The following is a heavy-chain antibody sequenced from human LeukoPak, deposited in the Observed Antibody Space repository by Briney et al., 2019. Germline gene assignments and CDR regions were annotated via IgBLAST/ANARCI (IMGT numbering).Heavy chain of an antibody. Sequence: SETLSLTCTVSGGTISSGGYYWSWIRQHPGKGLEWIGYIYYSGSTYYNPSLKSRVTISVDTSKNQFSLKLSSVTAADTAVYYCARVDREGYGMDVWGQGTTVTVSS. V-gene: IGHV4-31*03. J-gene: IGHJ6*02. CDR1: GGTISSGGYY. CDR3: ARVDREGYGMDV. D-gene: IGHD1-26*01. CDR2: IYYSGST.